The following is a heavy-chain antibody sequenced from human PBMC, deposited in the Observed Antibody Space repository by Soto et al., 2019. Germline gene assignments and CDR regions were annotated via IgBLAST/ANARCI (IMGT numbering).Heavy chain of an antibody. CDR3: ASQSRFCSSTSCYGWWFDP. J-gene: IGHJ5*02. CDR2: INHSGST. CDR1: GGSISSYY. V-gene: IGHV4-34*01. Sequence: SETLSLTCTVSGGSISSYYWSWIRQPPGKGLEWIGEINHSGSTDYNPSLKSRVTISVDTSKNQFSLKLSSVTAADTAVYYCASQSRFCSSTSCYGWWFDPWGQGTLVTVS. D-gene: IGHD2-2*01.